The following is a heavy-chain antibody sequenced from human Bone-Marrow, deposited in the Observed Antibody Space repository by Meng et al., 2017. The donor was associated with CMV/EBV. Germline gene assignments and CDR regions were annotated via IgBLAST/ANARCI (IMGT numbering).Heavy chain of an antibody. CDR1: GGSFSGYY. J-gene: IGHJ4*02. Sequence: SETLSLTCAVFGGSFSGYYWSWIRQPPGKGLEWIGEINHSGSTNYNPSLKSRVTISADASKKQFSLKLSSVTAADTAVYYCARRIRLLIVPRGGQPPRGAFDYWAQGTLVTVSS. CDR2: INHSGST. V-gene: IGHV4-34*01. D-gene: IGHD3-22*01. CDR3: ARRIRLLIVPRGGQPPRGAFDY.